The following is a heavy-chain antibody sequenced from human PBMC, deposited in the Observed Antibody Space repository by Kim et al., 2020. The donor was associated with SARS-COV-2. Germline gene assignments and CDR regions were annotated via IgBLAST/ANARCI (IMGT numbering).Heavy chain of an antibody. Sequence: TYDNPTLKSRVTISVDTSKNQFSLKLSAVTAADTAVYYCARFLAGLLGIWGQGTMVTVSS. CDR2: T. CDR3: ARFLAGLLGI. V-gene: IGHV4-39*01. J-gene: IGHJ3*02. D-gene: IGHD6-19*01.